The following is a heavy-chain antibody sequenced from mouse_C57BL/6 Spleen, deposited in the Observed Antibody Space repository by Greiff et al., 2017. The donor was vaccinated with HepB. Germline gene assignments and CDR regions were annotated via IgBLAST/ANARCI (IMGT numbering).Heavy chain of an antibody. CDR1: GYTFTSYW. J-gene: IGHJ2*01. Sequence: QVQLKQSGAELVMPGASVKLSCKASGYTFTSYWMHWVKQRPGQGLEWIGEIDPSDSYTNYNQKFKGKSTLTVDKSSSTAYMQLSSLTSEDSAVYYCARGDGYYVVDYWGQGTTLTVSS. CDR2: IDPSDSYT. CDR3: ARGDGYYVVDY. V-gene: IGHV1-69*01. D-gene: IGHD2-3*01.